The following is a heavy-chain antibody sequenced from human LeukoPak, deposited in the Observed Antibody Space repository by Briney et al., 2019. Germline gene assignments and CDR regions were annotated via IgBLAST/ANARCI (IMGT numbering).Heavy chain of an antibody. CDR1: GLTFSSYA. V-gene: IGHV3-23*01. J-gene: IGHJ4*02. CDR2: ISSGGGGT. CDR3: AKAGSTWNFDY. D-gene: IGHD6-13*01. Sequence: GGSLRLSCAASGLTFSSYAMSWVRQAPGKGLEWVSAISSGGGGTYYADSLKGRFIISRDNSKNTLYLQMNSLRAEDTAVYYCAKAGSTWNFDYWGQGTLVTVSS.